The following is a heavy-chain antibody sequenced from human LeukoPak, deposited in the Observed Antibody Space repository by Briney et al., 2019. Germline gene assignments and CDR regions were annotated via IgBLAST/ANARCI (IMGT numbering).Heavy chain of an antibody. V-gene: IGHV3-53*01. CDR2: IYSGGTT. J-gene: IGHJ4*02. CDR1: GFTVSSNY. CDR3: ARGYCSGGNCYHFDY. D-gene: IGHD2-15*01. Sequence: GGSLRLSCAASGFTVSSNYMSWVRQASGKGLEWVSVIYSGGTTYYAGSVKGRFTLSRDNSKNTLYLQMNSLRAEDTAVYYCARGYCSGGNCYHFDYWGQGALVTVSS.